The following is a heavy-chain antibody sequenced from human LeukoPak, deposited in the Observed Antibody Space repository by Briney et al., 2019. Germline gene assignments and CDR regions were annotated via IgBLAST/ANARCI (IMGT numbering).Heavy chain of an antibody. CDR1: GFTFSIYE. V-gene: IGHV3-48*03. CDR3: ARANYDSRAYTYYFDS. CDR2: ITSSGSTI. J-gene: IGHJ4*02. Sequence: GGSLRLSCAASGFTFSIYEMNWVRQAPGKGPEWVSYITSSGSTIYYADSVKGRFTISRDNAKNSLYLQMNSLRAEDTAIYYCARANYDSRAYTYYFDSWGQGTLVTVSS. D-gene: IGHD3-22*01.